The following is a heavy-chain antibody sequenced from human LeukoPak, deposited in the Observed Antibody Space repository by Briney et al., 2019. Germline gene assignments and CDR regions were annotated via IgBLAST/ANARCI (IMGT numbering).Heavy chain of an antibody. V-gene: IGHV5-51*01. D-gene: IGHD3-10*01. J-gene: IGHJ5*02. CDR3: ARQPMVRGENWFDP. CDR2: IYPGDADT. CDR1: GYSFTSYW. Sequence: GESLKISCQGSGYSFTSYWIGWVRQMPGKGLEWMGIIYPGDADTRYSPSFQGQVTISADKSISTAYLQWSSLKASDTAMYYCARQPMVRGENWFDPWGQGTLVTVSS.